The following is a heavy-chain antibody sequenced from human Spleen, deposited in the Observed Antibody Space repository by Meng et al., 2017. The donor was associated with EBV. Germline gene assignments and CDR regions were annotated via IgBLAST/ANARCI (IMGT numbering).Heavy chain of an antibody. D-gene: IGHD3-10*01. J-gene: IGHJ4*02. CDR2: LIPMLGAP. Sequence: VELGPCGAEVKKPWSSVKVSCKTSGGTFSSDAISWVRQAPGQGLEWMGGLIPMLGAPNYAQKFQDRVTIIADKSTSIHYMELSSLRSDDTAVYYCASESGRGYTPDYWGRGTLVTVSS. V-gene: IGHV1-69*06. CDR3: ASESGRGYTPDY. CDR1: GGTFSSDA.